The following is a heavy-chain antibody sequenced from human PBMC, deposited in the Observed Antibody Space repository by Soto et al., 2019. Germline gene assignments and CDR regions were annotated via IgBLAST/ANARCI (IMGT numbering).Heavy chain of an antibody. J-gene: IGHJ3*02. V-gene: IGHV3-23*01. CDR2: ISGGGGST. Sequence: GSLRLSCAASGFTFSSYAMSWVRQAPGKGLEWVSAISGGGGSTYYADSVKGRFTISRDNSKNTLYLQMNSLRAEDTAVYYCAKDGLVGIQLWHDAFDIWGQGTMVTVSS. D-gene: IGHD5-18*01. CDR1: GFTFSSYA. CDR3: AKDGLVGIQLWHDAFDI.